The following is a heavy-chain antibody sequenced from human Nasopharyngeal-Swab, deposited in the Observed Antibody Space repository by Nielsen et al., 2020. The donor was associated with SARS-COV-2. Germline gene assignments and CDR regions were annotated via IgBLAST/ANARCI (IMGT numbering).Heavy chain of an antibody. J-gene: IGHJ6*03. D-gene: IGHD5-12*01. CDR3: ATSMKKAGIVAKGVYYYMDV. V-gene: IGHV1-18*04. Sequence: ASVKVSCKASGYTFTSYGISWVRQAPGQGLEWMGWISAYNGNTNYAQKLQGRVTMTTDTSTSTAYMELSSLRSEDTAVYYCATSMKKAGIVAKGVYYYMDVWGKGTTVTVSS. CDR2: ISAYNGNT. CDR1: GYTFTSYG.